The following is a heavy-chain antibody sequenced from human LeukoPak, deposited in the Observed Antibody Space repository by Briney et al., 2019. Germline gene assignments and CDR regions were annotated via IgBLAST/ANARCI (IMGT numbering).Heavy chain of an antibody. D-gene: IGHD1-26*01. V-gene: IGHV3-49*03. J-gene: IGHJ4*02. CDR2: IRSKAYGGTT. CDR3: TSSYQWEPSDY. Sequence: AGGSLRLSCTASGFTFGDYAMSWFRQAPGKGLEWVGFIRSKAYGGTTEYAASVKGRFTISRDDSKSIAYLQMNSLKTEDTAVYYCTSSYQWEPSDYWGQGTLVTVSS. CDR1: GFTFGDYA.